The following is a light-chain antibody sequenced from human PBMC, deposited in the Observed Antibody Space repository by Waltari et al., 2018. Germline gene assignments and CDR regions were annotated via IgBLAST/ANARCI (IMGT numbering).Light chain of an antibody. CDR1: SSNIGNNY. J-gene: IGLJ7*01. V-gene: IGLV1-51*02. CDR3: GTWDSSLSGAV. CDR2: ENS. Sequence: QSVLTQPPSVSAAPGQRVTISCSGGSSNIGNNYVSWYRQFPGTAPKLLINENSGQPSWIPGRFSGSKAGTSATLDITGLQAGDEADYYCGTWDSSLSGAVFGGGTHLTVL.